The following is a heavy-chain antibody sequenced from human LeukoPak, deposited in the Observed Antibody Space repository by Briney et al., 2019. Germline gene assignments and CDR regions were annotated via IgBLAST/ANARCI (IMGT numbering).Heavy chain of an antibody. J-gene: IGHJ6*03. CDR1: GFTFSSFD. Sequence: GGSLRLSCAASGFTFSSFDMHWVRQPTGQGLEWASTIGTASDTYYPGSVEGRFTLSRDNAKNSLYLQMNSLTAGDTAVYYCARGPPRGKYYYMDVWGKGTTVTVSS. CDR3: ARGPPRGKYYYMDV. D-gene: IGHD1-1*01. V-gene: IGHV3-13*01. CDR2: IGTASDT.